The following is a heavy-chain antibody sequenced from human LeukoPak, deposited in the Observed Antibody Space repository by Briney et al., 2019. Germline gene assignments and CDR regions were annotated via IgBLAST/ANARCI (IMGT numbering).Heavy chain of an antibody. J-gene: IGHJ4*02. Sequence: SETLSLTCTVSGGSIRSSSYYWGWIRLPPGNRLEWLGSNYYSGNTYYNPSRKRRVSISVDTSKNQFSLKLSSVTAADTAVYYCASHYYASYYDILAGYYSPHFDYWGGGTLVTVSS. V-gene: IGHV4-39*01. CDR2: NYYSGNT. D-gene: IGHD3-9*01. CDR1: GGSIRSSSYY. CDR3: ASHYYASYYDILAGYYSPHFDY.